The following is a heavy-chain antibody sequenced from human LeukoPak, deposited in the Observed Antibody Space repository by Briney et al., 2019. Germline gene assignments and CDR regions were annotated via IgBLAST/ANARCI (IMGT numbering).Heavy chain of an antibody. D-gene: IGHD5-18*01. Sequence: SETLSLTCAVYGGSFSGYYWSWIRQPPGKGLEWIGEINHSGSTNYNPSLKSRVTISVDTSKNQFSLKLSSVTAADTAVYYCARVRTYNGYSYEYYYYYYMDVWGKGTTVTVSS. V-gene: IGHV4-34*01. CDR2: INHSGST. CDR1: GGSFSGYY. CDR3: ARVRTYNGYSYEYYYYYYMDV. J-gene: IGHJ6*03.